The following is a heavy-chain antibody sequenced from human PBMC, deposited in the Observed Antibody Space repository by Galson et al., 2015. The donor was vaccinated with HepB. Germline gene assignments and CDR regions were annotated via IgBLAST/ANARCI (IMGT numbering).Heavy chain of an antibody. D-gene: IGHD3-3*01. CDR3: AKDILYEPDWYFDL. CDR1: GFTFDDYA. V-gene: IGHV3-9*01. Sequence: SLRLSCAASGFTFDDYAMHWVRQAPGKGLEWVSGISWNSGSIGYADSVKGRFTISRDNAKNSLYLQMNSLRAEDTALYYCAKDILYEPDWYFDLWGRGTLVTVSS. J-gene: IGHJ2*01. CDR2: ISWNSGSI.